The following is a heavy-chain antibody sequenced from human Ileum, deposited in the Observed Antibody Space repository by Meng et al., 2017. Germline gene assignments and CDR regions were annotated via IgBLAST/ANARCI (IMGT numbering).Heavy chain of an antibody. CDR2: INHVGTT. V-gene: IGHV4-34*01. D-gene: IGHD2-21*02. J-gene: IGHJ4*02. Sequence: SETLSLTCTVFGGAFSGYYWSWIRQPPGKGLEWIGEINHVGTTNYNPSLKSRVTISINTSKNQFSLKLSSVTAADTAIYYCARFSRYCGGDCSSFEDYWGQGTLVTVSS. CDR1: GGAFSGYY. CDR3: ARFSRYCGGDCSSFEDY.